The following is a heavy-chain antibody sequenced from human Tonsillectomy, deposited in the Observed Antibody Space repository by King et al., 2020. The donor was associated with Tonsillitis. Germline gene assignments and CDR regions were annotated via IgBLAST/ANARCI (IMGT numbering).Heavy chain of an antibody. V-gene: IGHV4-39*01. CDR3: ATGRYTYGYEWGAVY. Sequence: QLQESGPGLVKPSETLSLTCTVSGGSISSSSYYWGWIRQPPGKGLGWFGTILYSGSTHYNPSLKSRVTISVDTYKNQFSLRLSSVTAADTAVYYCATGRYTYGYEWGAVYWGQGTLVTVSS. CDR1: GGSISSSSYY. CDR2: ILYSGST. D-gene: IGHD5-18*01. J-gene: IGHJ4*02.